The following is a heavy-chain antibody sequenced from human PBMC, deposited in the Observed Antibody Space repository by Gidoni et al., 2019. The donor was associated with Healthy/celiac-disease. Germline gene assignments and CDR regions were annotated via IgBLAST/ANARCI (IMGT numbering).Heavy chain of an antibody. J-gene: IGHJ6*02. V-gene: IGHV3-23*01. D-gene: IGHD3-10*01. CDR1: GFPFSSYA. CDR3: AKDMSSFEGHGMDV. Sequence: EVQLLESGGGLVQLGGSLSLSCAASGFPFSSYAMSWVRQAPGKGLEWVSAISGSGGSTYYADSVKGRFTISRDNSKNTLYLQMNSLRAEDTAVYHCAKDMSSFEGHGMDVWGQGTTVTVSS. CDR2: ISGSGGST.